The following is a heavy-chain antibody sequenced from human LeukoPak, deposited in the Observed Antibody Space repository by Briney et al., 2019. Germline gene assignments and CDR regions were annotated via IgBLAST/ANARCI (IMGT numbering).Heavy chain of an antibody. D-gene: IGHD3-10*01. CDR2: MNPKSGNT. V-gene: IGHV1-8*03. Sequence: ASVKVSCKVSGYTLTELSMHWVRQATGQGLEWMGWMNPKSGNTGHAQKFQGRVTITRDTSISTVYMELSSLRSEDTAVYFCARVYGTPDYWGQGTLVTVSS. J-gene: IGHJ4*02. CDR1: GYTLTELS. CDR3: ARVYGTPDY.